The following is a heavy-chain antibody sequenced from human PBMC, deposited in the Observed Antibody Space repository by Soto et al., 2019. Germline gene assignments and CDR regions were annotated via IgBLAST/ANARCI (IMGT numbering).Heavy chain of an antibody. CDR2: IYHSGST. V-gene: IGHV4-30-2*01. J-gene: IGHJ4*02. D-gene: IGHD3-10*01. CDR1: GGSISSGGYS. Sequence: SSETLSLTCAVSGGSISSGGYSWSWIRQPPGKGLEWIGYIYHSGSTYYNPSLRSRVTISVDTSKNQFSLKLNSVTAADTAVYYCARAQGSGFLVSWGQGTLVTVSS. CDR3: ARAQGSGFLVS.